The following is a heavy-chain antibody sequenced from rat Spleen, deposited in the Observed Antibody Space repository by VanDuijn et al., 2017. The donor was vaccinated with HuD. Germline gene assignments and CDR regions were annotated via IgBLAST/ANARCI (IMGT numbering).Heavy chain of an antibody. J-gene: IGHJ2*01. Sequence: EVKLVESGGGLVQPGRSLKLSCAASGFNFKDYWMGWVRQAPGKGLEWIGEINKDSRTIKYSPSLKDKFTISRDNAQNTRFLQMNKLGSEDTAIYYCVREDAGINYWGQGVVVTVSS. CDR1: GFNFKDYW. D-gene: IGHD1-4*01. V-gene: IGHV4-2*01. CDR2: INKDSRTI. CDR3: VREDAGINY.